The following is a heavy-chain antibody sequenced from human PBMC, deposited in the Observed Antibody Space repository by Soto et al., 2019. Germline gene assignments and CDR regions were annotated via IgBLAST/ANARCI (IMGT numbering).Heavy chain of an antibody. J-gene: IGHJ4*02. CDR2: IYWNDEK. D-gene: IGHD6-19*01. V-gene: IGHV2-5*01. CDR3: AHRLRWLANFDY. Sequence: QITLKESGPTLVKPTQTLTLTCTFSGFPLTTSAVGVGWIRQPPGKYLEGLALIYWNDEKRYSPSLKSRLTITKDTSRNPVVLTVSNMDPVDTAKYYCAHRLRWLANFDYVGQGTLVTVSS. CDR1: GFPLTTSAVG.